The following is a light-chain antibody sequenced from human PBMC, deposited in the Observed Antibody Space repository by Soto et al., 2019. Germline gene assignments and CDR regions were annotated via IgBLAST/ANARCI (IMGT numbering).Light chain of an antibody. CDR1: QPISSW. V-gene: IGKV1-12*01. Sequence: IQVTQSPSSVSASVGDRVTITCRASQPISSWLAWYQQKPGQPPNLLIYSASTLRSGVPSRFSGSESGTLFTLTITNLQPGDFATYYCQQASSFPLTFGGGTKVDIK. J-gene: IGKJ4*01. CDR2: SAS. CDR3: QQASSFPLT.